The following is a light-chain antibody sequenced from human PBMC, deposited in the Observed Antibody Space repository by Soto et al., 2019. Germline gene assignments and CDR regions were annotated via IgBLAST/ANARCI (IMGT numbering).Light chain of an antibody. J-gene: IGKJ5*01. CDR3: QQYDTSPT. Sequence: EIVITQSPATLSVSPGERATLSCRASQSVSSNLAWYQQKPGQAPRLLIYGASTRATGIPARFSGSGSGTDFTLTVSRLEPEDFAVYYCQQYDTSPTFGQGTRLEIK. CDR2: GAS. V-gene: IGKV3-15*01. CDR1: QSVSSN.